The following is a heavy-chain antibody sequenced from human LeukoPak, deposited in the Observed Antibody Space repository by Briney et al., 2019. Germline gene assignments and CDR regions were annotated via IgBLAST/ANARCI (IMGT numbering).Heavy chain of an antibody. J-gene: IGHJ4*02. CDR1: GFTFKNFV. V-gene: IGHV3-23*01. CDR2: ISGNTGAT. CDR3: AKEPWIQLWLEQYYFDY. D-gene: IGHD5-18*01. Sequence: GGSLRLSCAASGFTFKNFVMTWVRQAPGQGLDWVSAISGNTGATYYADSVKGRFTISRDNSKNTLYLQMNSLRAEDTAVYYCAKEPWIQLWLEQYYFDYWGQGTLVTVSS.